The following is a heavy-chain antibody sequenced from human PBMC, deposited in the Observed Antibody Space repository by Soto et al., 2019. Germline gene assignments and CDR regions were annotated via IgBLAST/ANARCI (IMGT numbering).Heavy chain of an antibody. D-gene: IGHD1-26*01. V-gene: IGHV4-38-2*01. Sequence: SETLSLTCAVSGYSTSSGYYSGWIRQPPGPGLEWIGSLYHIGSTYYNPSLKSRVTISVDTSKNQFSLKLSSVTAADTAVYYGGRVGASNWFDTWGQGTLVTVSS. CDR2: LYHIGST. CDR1: GYSTSSGYY. J-gene: IGHJ5*02. CDR3: GRVGASNWFDT.